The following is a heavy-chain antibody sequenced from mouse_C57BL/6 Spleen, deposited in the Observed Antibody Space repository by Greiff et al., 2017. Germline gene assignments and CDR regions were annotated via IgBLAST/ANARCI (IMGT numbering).Heavy chain of an antibody. CDR1: GFTFSDYG. J-gene: IGHJ2*01. Sequence: EVQLVESGGGLVKPGGSLKLSCAASGFTFSDYGMHWVRQAPEKGLEWVAYISSGSSTIYYADTVKGRFTISRDNAKNTLFLQMTSLRSEDTAMYYCARNGDTTVKGYFDYWGQGTTLTVSS. V-gene: IGHV5-17*01. CDR2: ISSGSSTI. CDR3: ARNGDTTVKGYFDY. D-gene: IGHD1-1*01.